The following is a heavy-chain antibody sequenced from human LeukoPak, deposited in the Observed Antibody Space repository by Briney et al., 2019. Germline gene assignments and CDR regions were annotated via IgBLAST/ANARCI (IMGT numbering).Heavy chain of an antibody. CDR3: ARGYRGSYIPYDY. J-gene: IGHJ4*02. CDR2: MNPNSGNT. Sequence: ASVKVSCKASGYTFTSYYMHWVRQAPGQRLEWMGWMNPNSGNTGYAQKFQGRVTITRNTSISTAYMELSSLRSEDTAVYYCARGYRGSYIPYDYWGQGTLVTVSS. V-gene: IGHV1-8*03. CDR1: GYTFTSYY. D-gene: IGHD2-21*01.